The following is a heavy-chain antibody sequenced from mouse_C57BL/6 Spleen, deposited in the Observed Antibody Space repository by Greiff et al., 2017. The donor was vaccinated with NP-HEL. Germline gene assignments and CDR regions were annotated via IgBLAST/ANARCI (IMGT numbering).Heavy chain of an antibody. CDR3: ARRLLRYYAMDY. J-gene: IGHJ4*01. D-gene: IGHD1-1*01. CDR2: IHPISGST. V-gene: IGHV1-64*01. Sequence: QVQLQQPGAELVKPGASVKLSCKASGYPFTSSWMHWVKQRPGQGLEWIGMIHPISGSTNYNEKFKSKATLTVDKSSSTAYMQLSSLTSEDSAVYYCARRLLRYYAMDYWGQGTSVTVSS. CDR1: GYPFTSSW.